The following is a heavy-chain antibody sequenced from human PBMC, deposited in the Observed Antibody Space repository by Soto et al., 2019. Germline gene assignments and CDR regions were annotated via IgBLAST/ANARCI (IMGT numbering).Heavy chain of an antibody. CDR1: GGTFSTYT. J-gene: IGHJ5*02. V-gene: IGHV1-69*02. CDR3: AGAPDSHYNESHASSSP. CDR2: IIPIIGII. D-gene: IGHD3-16*01. Sequence: QVQLVQSGAEVKKPGSSVKVSCKASGGTFSTYTITWVRQAPGQGLEWMGRIIPIIGIINYAHKFQGRVTISADKXXGXXYMELTGLRSDDTAVYYCAGAPDSHYNESHASSSPWGPGTLVTVSS.